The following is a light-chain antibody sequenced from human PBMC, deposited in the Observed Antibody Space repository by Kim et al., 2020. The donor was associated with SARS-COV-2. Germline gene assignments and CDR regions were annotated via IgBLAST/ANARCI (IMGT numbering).Light chain of an antibody. CDR2: DAT. CDR1: QTINNK. V-gene: IGKV3-15*01. J-gene: IGKJ1*01. Sequence: SPGERATLSCSASQTINNKLVWYQQKPGQAPRLLIYDATTRATGVPAMFIGSGSETDFTLTISSLQSEDFAVYYCQQSNDWPPLTFGQGTKVDIK. CDR3: QQSNDWPPLT.